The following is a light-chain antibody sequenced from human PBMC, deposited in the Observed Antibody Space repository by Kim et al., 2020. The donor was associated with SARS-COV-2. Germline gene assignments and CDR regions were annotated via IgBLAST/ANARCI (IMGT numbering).Light chain of an antibody. CDR3: QVWDSSSDHQV. V-gene: IGLV3-21*04. CDR1: DIGYKT. J-gene: IGLJ1*01. Sequence: APRWTARITCEGTDIGYKTVPWYQPKPGQAPVVVISYDTDRPSGIPARFSGSKSGKTATLTISRVEAGDEADYYCQVWDSSSDHQVFGSGTKVTVL. CDR2: YDT.